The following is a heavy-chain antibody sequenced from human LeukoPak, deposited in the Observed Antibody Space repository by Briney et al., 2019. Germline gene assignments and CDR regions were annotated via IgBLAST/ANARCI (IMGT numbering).Heavy chain of an antibody. D-gene: IGHD3-10*01. Sequence: SETLSLTCAVYGGSFSGYYWSWIRQPPGKGLEWIGEINHSGSTNYNPSLKGRVTISVDTSKNQFSLKLSSVTAADTAVYYCARGRYYYGSGSYFPGYFDYWGQGTLVTVSS. V-gene: IGHV4-34*01. J-gene: IGHJ4*02. CDR3: ARGRYYYGSGSYFPGYFDY. CDR1: GGSFSGYY. CDR2: INHSGST.